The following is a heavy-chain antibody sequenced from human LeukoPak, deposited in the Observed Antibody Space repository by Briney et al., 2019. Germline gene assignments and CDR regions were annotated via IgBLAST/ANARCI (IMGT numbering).Heavy chain of an antibody. V-gene: IGHV3-7*01. D-gene: IGHD4-23*01. J-gene: IGHJ4*02. CDR3: ARDRGYSSFDY. CDR2: INQDVSET. Sequence: PGGSLRLSCAASGFTFSSYWMSWVRQAPGKGLEWVANINQDVSETNYVDSVKGRFTISRANAKNSLYLQMTSLRVEDTAVYYCARDRGYSSFDYWGQGTLVTVSS. CDR1: GFTFSSYW.